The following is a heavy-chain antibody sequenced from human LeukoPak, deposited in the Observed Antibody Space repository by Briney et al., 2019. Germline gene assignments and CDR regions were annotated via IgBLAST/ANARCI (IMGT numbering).Heavy chain of an antibody. J-gene: IGHJ5*02. CDR2: MNPNSGNT. Sequence: ASVTVSCKASGYTFTSYDINWVRQATGQGLEWMGWMNPNSGNTGYAQKFQGRVTMTRNTSISTAYMELSSLRSEATAVYYCARGREYCSSTSCYTSNWFDPWGQGTLVTVSS. CDR1: GYTFTSYD. D-gene: IGHD2-2*02. V-gene: IGHV1-8*01. CDR3: ARGREYCSSTSCYTSNWFDP.